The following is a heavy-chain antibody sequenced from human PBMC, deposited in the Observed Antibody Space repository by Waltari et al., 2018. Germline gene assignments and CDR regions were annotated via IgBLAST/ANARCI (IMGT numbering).Heavy chain of an antibody. V-gene: IGHV3-33*01. CDR2: IWYDGSNK. CDR3: ARLEKWGSFDY. Sequence: QVQLVESGGGVVQPGRSLRLSCAASGFPFSSYGLHWVRQAQGKGLEWVAVIWYDGSNKYYADSGKGRFTISRDNSKNTLYLQMNSLRAEDTAVYYCARLEKWGSFDYWGQGTLVTVSS. CDR1: GFPFSSYG. D-gene: IGHD1-1*01. J-gene: IGHJ4*02.